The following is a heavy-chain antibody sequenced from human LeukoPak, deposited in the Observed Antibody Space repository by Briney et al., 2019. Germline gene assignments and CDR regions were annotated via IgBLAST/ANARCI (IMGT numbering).Heavy chain of an antibody. CDR2: ISSDGRYT. CDR1: GFTFSTYA. D-gene: IGHD4-11*01. J-gene: IGHJ5*02. CDR3: ARDSSYSHYNWFDP. V-gene: IGHV3-64*01. Sequence: PGGSLRLSCAASGFTFSTYAMHWVRQAPGKGLEYVSAISSDGRYTYYANSVKGRFTISRDNSKNTLFLQMGSLRAEDMAVYYCARDSSYSHYNWFDPWGQGTLDTVSS.